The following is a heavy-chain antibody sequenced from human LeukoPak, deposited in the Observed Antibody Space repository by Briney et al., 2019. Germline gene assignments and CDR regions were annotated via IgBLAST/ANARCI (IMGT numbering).Heavy chain of an antibody. CDR3: ARVPWYSKYYFDY. J-gene: IGHJ4*02. CDR1: GFTFSSYS. Sequence: GGSLRLSCAASGFTFSSYSMNWVRQAPGKGLEWVSSISSSSSYIYYADSVKGRFTISRDNAKNSLYLQMNSLRAEDTAVYCRARVPWYSKYYFDYWGQGTLVTVSS. CDR2: ISSSSSYI. D-gene: IGHD6-13*01. V-gene: IGHV3-21*01.